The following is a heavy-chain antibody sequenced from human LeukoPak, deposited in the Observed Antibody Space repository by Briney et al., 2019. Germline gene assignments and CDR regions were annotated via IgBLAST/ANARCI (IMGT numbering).Heavy chain of an antibody. V-gene: IGHV6-1*01. CDR3: ARAERTDHSLTIDF. D-gene: IGHD3-3*01. CDR1: GDSVSSNSVA. Sequence: SQTLSLTCAISGDSVSSNSVAWNWIRQSPARGLEWLGRTYYRSKWYTDYAVSLKSRISITPDTSKNQFSLQLNSLTPEDTAVYSCARAERTDHSLTIDFWGQGTLVTVSS. J-gene: IGHJ4*02. CDR2: TYYRSKWYT.